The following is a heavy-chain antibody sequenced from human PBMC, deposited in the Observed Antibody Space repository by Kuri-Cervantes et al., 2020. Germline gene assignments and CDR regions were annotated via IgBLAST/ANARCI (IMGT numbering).Heavy chain of an antibody. J-gene: IGHJ4*02. V-gene: IGHV3-23*01. Sequence: GESLKISCAASGFTFSSYAMSWVRQAPGKGLEWVSAISGSGGSTYYADSVKGRFTISRDNSKNTLYLQMNSLRAEDTAVYYCASLATVTDFWGQGTLVTVSS. CDR3: ASLATVTDF. CDR2: ISGSGGST. D-gene: IGHD4-17*01. CDR1: GFTFSSYA.